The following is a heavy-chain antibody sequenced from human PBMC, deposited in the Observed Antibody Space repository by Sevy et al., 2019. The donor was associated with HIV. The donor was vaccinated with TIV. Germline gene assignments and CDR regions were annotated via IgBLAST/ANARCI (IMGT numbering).Heavy chain of an antibody. V-gene: IGHV3-33*08. D-gene: IGHD4-4*01. CDR2: IWHDGSNK. CDR1: GFTFSTYA. Sequence: GGSLRLSCAVSGFTFSTYAMSWVRQAPGKGLEWVAFIWHDGSNKYMADSVKGRFTISRDNSKNTLFLQMNSLTVEDTAVYYCARETDNSARWLDPWGQGTLVTVSS. J-gene: IGHJ5*02. CDR3: ARETDNSARWLDP.